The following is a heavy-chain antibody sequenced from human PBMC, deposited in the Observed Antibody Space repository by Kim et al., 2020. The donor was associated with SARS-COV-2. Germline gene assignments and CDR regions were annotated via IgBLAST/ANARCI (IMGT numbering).Heavy chain of an antibody. CDR3: ARGLPGVVVVAATFHNWFDP. J-gene: IGHJ5*02. V-gene: IGHV4-34*01. Sequence: SETLSLTCAVYGGSFSGYYWSWIRQPPGKGLEWIGEINHSGSTNYNPSLKSRVTISVDTSKNQFSLKLSSVTAADTAVYYCARGLPGVVVVAATFHNWFDPWGQGTLVTVSS. CDR1: GGSFSGYY. CDR2: INHSGST. D-gene: IGHD2-15*01.